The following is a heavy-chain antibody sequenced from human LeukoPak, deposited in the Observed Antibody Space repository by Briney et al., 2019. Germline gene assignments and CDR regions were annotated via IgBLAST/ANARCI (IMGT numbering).Heavy chain of an antibody. CDR1: GGSFSGYY. Sequence: SETLSLTCAVYGGSFSGYYWSWIRQPPGKGLEWIGEINHSGSTNYNPSLKSRVTISVDTSKNQFSLKLSSVTAADTAVYYCARGLAYYYDSSGYGAFDIWGQGTMVTVSS. V-gene: IGHV4-34*01. CDR2: INHSGST. CDR3: ARGLAYYYDSSGYGAFDI. D-gene: IGHD3-22*01. J-gene: IGHJ3*02.